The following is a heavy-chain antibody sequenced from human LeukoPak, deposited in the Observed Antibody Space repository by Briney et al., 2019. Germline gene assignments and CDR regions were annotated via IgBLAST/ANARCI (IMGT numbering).Heavy chain of an antibody. V-gene: IGHV4-34*01. Sequence: SETLSLTCAVYGESFSDYYWSWIRQPPGKGLEWIGEINHSGITNHNPSLKSRVTISVDTSKNQFSLKLSSVTAADTAVYYCARGFRFLEWLSRFDPWGQGTLVTVSS. D-gene: IGHD3-3*01. J-gene: IGHJ5*02. CDR2: INHSGIT. CDR1: GESFSDYY. CDR3: ARGFRFLEWLSRFDP.